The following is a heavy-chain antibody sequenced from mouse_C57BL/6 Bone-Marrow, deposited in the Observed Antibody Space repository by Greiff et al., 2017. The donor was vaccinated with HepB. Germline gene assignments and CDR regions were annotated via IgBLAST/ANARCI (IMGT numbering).Heavy chain of an antibody. D-gene: IGHD1-1*01. V-gene: IGHV1-72*01. J-gene: IGHJ4*01. Sequence: VQREEKGGERGKKGGLVKGSGGAAGDALKREGRGGVGGGSGRGLEWIGRIDPNSGCTKYNEKFKSKATLTVDKPSSTAYMQLSSLTSEDSAVYYCARDYYGSSYDYAMDYWGQGTSVTVSS. CDR3: ARDYYGSSYDYAMDY. CDR2: IDPNSGCT. CDR1: GDALKREG.